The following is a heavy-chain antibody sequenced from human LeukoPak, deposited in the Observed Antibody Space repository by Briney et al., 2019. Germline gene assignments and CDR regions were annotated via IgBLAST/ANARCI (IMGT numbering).Heavy chain of an antibody. CDR1: GFTFASYA. CDR2: ITGSGDTT. Sequence: GGSLRLSCAASGFTFASYAMRWVRQAPGKGLEWVSSITGSGDTTYYADSVRGRFTISRDNSRNTLYLQMNSLRAEDTALYYCADSNYWYPVDYWGQGTLVTVSS. CDR3: ADSNYWYPVDY. V-gene: IGHV3-23*01. D-gene: IGHD4-11*01. J-gene: IGHJ4*02.